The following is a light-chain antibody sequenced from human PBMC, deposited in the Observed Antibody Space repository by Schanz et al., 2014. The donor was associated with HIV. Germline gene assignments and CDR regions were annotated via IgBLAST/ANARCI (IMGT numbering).Light chain of an antibody. CDR2: EVN. Sequence: QSALTQPPSASGSPGQSVTISCTGTSSDVGGYNYVSWYQQHPGKALKLMIYEVNKRPSGVPDRFSGSKSGNTASLTVSGLQAEDEADYYCCSYAGSYSWMFGGGTKLTVL. J-gene: IGLJ3*02. V-gene: IGLV2-8*01. CDR3: CSYAGSYSWM. CDR1: SSDVGGYNY.